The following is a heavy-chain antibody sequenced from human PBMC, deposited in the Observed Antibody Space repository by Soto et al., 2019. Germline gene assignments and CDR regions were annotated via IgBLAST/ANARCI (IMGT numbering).Heavy chain of an antibody. Sequence: QVQLVQSGAEVKKPGSSVKVSCKASGGTFSSYAISWVRQAPGQGLEWMGGIIPIFGTANYAQKFQGRVTIPADESTSTAYMELSSLRSEDTAVYYCARGADVLVPAAAPGAYWGQGTLVTVSS. V-gene: IGHV1-69*12. CDR1: GGTFSSYA. J-gene: IGHJ4*02. CDR2: IIPIFGTA. CDR3: ARGADVLVPAAAPGAY. D-gene: IGHD2-2*01.